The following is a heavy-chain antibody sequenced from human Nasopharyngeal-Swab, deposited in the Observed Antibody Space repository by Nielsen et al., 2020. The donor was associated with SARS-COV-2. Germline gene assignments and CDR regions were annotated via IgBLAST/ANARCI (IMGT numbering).Heavy chain of an antibody. CDR2: SRNKANSYTT. Sequence: GGSLRLSCAASGFTFSAYYMDWVRQAPGKGLEWVGRSRNKANSYTTEYAASVKGRFTISRDDSKNSLYLQMSSLRTEDTALYYCARDLSSIWTSGLGVWGQGTTVIVSS. D-gene: IGHD6-13*01. V-gene: IGHV3-72*01. CDR3: ARDLSSIWTSGLGV. J-gene: IGHJ6*02. CDR1: GFTFSAYY.